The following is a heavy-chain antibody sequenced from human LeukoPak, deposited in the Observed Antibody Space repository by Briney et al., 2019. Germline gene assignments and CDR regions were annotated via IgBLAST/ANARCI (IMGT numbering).Heavy chain of an antibody. V-gene: IGHV3-30*02. Sequence: GGSLRLSCAASGLDFGDYGMHWVRQAPGKGLEWIAFLRYDGSNKYYADSVKGRFTISRDNSKDSLYLQMNSLRVDDTAVYYCARDARYYYDSSGYYADDAFDIWGQGTMVTVSS. J-gene: IGHJ3*02. CDR3: ARDARYYYDSSGYYADDAFDI. CDR2: LRYDGSNK. D-gene: IGHD3-22*01. CDR1: GLDFGDYG.